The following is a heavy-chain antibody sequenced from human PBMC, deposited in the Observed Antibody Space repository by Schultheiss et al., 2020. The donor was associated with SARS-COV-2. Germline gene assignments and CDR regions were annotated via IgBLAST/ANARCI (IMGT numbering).Heavy chain of an antibody. V-gene: IGHV4-4*02. J-gene: IGHJ4*02. CDR2: IYHSGST. D-gene: IGHD3-9*01. CDR1: GVSISSSNW. Sequence: SETLSLTCSVSGVSISSSNWWSWVRQPPGKGLEWIGEIYHSGSTNYNPSLKSRVTISVDTSKNQFSLRLNSVTAADTAVYYCARWNDFLTGCFDYWGQGTLVTVSS. CDR3: ARWNDFLTGCFDY.